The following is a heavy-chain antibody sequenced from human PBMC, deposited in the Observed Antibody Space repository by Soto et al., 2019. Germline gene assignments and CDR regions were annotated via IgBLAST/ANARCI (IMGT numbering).Heavy chain of an antibody. CDR1: GFTFSSYG. CDR2: ISYDGSNK. Sequence: GGSLRLSCAASGFTFSSYGMHWVRQAPGKGLEWVAVISYDGSNKYYADSVKGRFTISRDNSKNTLYLQMNSLRAEDTAVYYCAKDGPKYYYDSSGPWFDPWGQGTLVTVSS. D-gene: IGHD3-22*01. CDR3: AKDGPKYYYDSSGPWFDP. J-gene: IGHJ5*02. V-gene: IGHV3-30*18.